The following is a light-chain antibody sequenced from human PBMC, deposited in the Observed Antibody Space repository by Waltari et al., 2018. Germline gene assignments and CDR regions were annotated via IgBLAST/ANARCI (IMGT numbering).Light chain of an antibody. Sequence: SFEVTQTPSVSVAPGQTAKIECGGKNIGSKSVQWYQQKAGQAPVLVIYDDSDRHTGIPERFSGSNSRNTATLTISSVEAGDEADYYCQVWDDNSEQVIFGGGSKLTVL. CDR1: NIGSKS. J-gene: IGLJ2*01. CDR3: QVWDDNSEQVI. CDR2: DDS. V-gene: IGLV3-21*02.